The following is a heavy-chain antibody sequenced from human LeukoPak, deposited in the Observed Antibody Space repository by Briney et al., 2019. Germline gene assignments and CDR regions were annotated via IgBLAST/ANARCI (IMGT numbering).Heavy chain of an antibody. Sequence: SETLSLTCTVSGGSISSYYWSWIRQPPGKGLEWIGYIYYSGSTNYNPSLKSRVTISVDTSKNQFSLKLSSVTAADTAVYYCAKDYGDYEVPGAFDIWGQGTMVTVSS. J-gene: IGHJ3*02. CDR2: IYYSGST. CDR1: GGSISSYY. CDR3: AKDYGDYEVPGAFDI. V-gene: IGHV4-59*08. D-gene: IGHD4-17*01.